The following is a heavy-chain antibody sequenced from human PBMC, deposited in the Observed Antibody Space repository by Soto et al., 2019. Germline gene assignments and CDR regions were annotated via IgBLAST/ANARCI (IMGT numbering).Heavy chain of an antibody. D-gene: IGHD6-13*01. J-gene: IGHJ4*02. CDR2: IGGGSGST. CDR1: GFTFTNYA. CDR3: ATRMYNTSWSYFIS. Sequence: EVQLLESGGGFVQPGGSLRLSCAASGFTFTNYALRWVRQAPGKGLEWVSTIGGGSGSTSYADSVKGRFSISRENSKNTLYLKTSRLRAEDTSLYYCATRMYNTSWSYFISWGPGTLVNVSS. V-gene: IGHV3-23*01.